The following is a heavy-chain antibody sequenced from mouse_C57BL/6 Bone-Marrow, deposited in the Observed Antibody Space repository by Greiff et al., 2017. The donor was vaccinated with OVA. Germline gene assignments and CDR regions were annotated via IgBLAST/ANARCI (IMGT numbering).Heavy chain of an antibody. J-gene: IGHJ3*01. CDR3: ARGETAQATAY. CDR2: IHPNRGST. V-gene: IGHV1-64*01. Sequence: GLEWLGMIHPNRGSTNYNEKFKSKATLTVDKSSSTAYMQLGSLTSEDSAVYYCARGETAQATAYWGQGTLVTVSA. D-gene: IGHD3-2*02.